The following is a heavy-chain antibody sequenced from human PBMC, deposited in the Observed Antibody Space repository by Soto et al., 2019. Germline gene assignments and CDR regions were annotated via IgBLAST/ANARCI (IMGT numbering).Heavy chain of an antibody. D-gene: IGHD3-9*01. Sequence: QVQLVESGGGVVQPGRSLRLSCAASGFTFSSYGMHWVRQAPGKGLEWVAVIWYDGSNKYYADSVKGRFTISRDNSKNTLYLQMNSLRAEDTDVYYCARVKRYFDWLNGMDVWGQGTTVTVSS. V-gene: IGHV3-33*01. CDR1: GFTFSSYG. J-gene: IGHJ6*02. CDR2: IWYDGSNK. CDR3: ARVKRYFDWLNGMDV.